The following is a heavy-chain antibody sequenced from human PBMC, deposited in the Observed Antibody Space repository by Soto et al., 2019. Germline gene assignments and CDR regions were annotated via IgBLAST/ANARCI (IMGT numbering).Heavy chain of an antibody. Sequence: HPGGSLRLSCAASGFTFSSYGMHWVRQAPGKGLEWVAVISYDGSNKYYADSVKGRFTISRDNSKNTLYLQMNSLRAEDTAVYYCAKDRVEARLWYYYGMDVWGQGTTVTVSS. D-gene: IGHD6-6*01. CDR2: ISYDGSNK. CDR1: GFTFSSYG. CDR3: AKDRVEARLWYYYGMDV. J-gene: IGHJ6*02. V-gene: IGHV3-30*18.